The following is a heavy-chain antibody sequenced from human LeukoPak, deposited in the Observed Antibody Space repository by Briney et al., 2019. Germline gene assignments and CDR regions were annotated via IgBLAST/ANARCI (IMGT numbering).Heavy chain of an antibody. D-gene: IGHD3-10*01. CDR1: GFTFSSYE. V-gene: IGHV3-48*03. Sequence: GGSLRLSCVASGFTFSSYEMNWVRQAPGKGLEWVSYISVSGSAIYYADSVKGRFTISRDNSKNTLYLQMNSLRAEDTAVYYCAKDEGRGITMVRGASDYWGQGTLVTVSS. J-gene: IGHJ4*02. CDR3: AKDEGRGITMVRGASDY. CDR2: ISVSGSAI.